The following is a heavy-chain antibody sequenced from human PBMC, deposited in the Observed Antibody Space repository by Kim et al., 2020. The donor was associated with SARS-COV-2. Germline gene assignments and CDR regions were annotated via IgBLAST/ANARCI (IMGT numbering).Heavy chain of an antibody. Sequence: ASVKVSCKASGYTFTSYAMNWVRQAPGQGLEWMGWINTNTGNPTYAQGFTGRFVFSLDTSVSTAYLQISSLKAEDTAVYYCARDLHGSGSYGYFQHWGQGTLVTVSS. CDR1: GYTFTSYA. CDR2: INTNTGNP. D-gene: IGHD3-10*01. V-gene: IGHV7-4-1*02. CDR3: ARDLHGSGSYGYFQH. J-gene: IGHJ1*01.